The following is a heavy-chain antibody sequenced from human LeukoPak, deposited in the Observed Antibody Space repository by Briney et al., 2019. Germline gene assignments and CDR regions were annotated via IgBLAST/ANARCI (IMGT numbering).Heavy chain of an antibody. J-gene: IGHJ4*02. D-gene: IGHD4/OR15-4a*01. Sequence: GGSLRLSCAASGFTFSRSSMNWVRQAPGKGLEWVSAISGSGGSTHYSDSVKGRFTISRDNSKNTLYLQMNSLRAEDTAVYYCARRAGAYSHPYDYWGQGTLVTVSS. CDR1: GFTFSRSS. CDR2: ISGSGGST. CDR3: ARRAGAYSHPYDY. V-gene: IGHV3-23*01.